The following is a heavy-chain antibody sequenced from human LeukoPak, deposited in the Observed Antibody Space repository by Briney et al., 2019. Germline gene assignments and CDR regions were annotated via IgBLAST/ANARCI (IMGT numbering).Heavy chain of an antibody. D-gene: IGHD3-3*01. CDR1: GYTFTDYY. Sequence: ASVKVSCKASGYTFTDYYMYWVRQAPGQGLEWMGWINPNSGGTNYAQKFQDRVTLTRDTSITTAYMELSRLRSDDTAVYYCARDSQDYDFWSGYRGWFDPWGQGTLVTVSS. CDR2: INPNSGGT. CDR3: ARDSQDYDFWSGYRGWFDP. J-gene: IGHJ5*02. V-gene: IGHV1-2*02.